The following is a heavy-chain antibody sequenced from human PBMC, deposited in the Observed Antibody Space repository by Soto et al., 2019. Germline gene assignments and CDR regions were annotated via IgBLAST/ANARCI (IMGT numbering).Heavy chain of an antibody. V-gene: IGHV4-34*01. CDR1: GGSFSGYY. CDR2: INHSGST. D-gene: IGHD3-3*01. CDR3: ARGPGNYDFWSGRFDP. Sequence: QVQLQQWGAGLLKPSETLSLTCAVYGGSFSGYYWSWIRQPPGKGLEWIGEINHSGSTNYNPSLKSRVTISVDTSKNQFSLKLSSVTAADTAVNYCARGPGNYDFWSGRFDPWGQGTLVTVSS. J-gene: IGHJ5*02.